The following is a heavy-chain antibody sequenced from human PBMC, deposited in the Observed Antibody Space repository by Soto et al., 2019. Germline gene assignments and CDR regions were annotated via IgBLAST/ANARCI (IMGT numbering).Heavy chain of an antibody. CDR2: VFSDGTA. V-gene: IGHV4-39*01. CDR3: ARQGECASTSCYGL. CDR1: DASISGSSHY. Sequence: QVQLQDSGPGLVKPSETLSLTCTVSDASISGSSHYWGWIRQPPGKGLEWIASVFSDGTAYYSPSLSSRVVVSVDTYRNQISLRLRSLTTADTALYYCARQGECASTSCYGLWGQGTLVTVSS. D-gene: IGHD2-2*01. J-gene: IGHJ4*02.